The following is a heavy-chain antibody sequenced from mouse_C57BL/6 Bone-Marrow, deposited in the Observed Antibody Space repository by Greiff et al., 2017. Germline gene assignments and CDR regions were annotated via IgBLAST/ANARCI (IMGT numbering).Heavy chain of an antibody. CDR1: GFTFSDYG. CDR3: AILIITTVVATRNFDY. CDR2: ISSGSSTI. D-gene: IGHD1-1*01. V-gene: IGHV5-17*01. Sequence: EVQVVESGGGLVKPGGSLKLSCAASGFTFSDYGMHWVRQAPEKGLEWVAYISSGSSTIYYADTVKGRFTISRDNAKNTLFLQMTSLRSEDTAMYYCAILIITTVVATRNFDYWGQGTTLTVSS. J-gene: IGHJ2*01.